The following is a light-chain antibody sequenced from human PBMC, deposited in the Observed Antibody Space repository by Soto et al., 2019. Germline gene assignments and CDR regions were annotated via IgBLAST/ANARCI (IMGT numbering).Light chain of an antibody. CDR1: SGDIGSYNR. CDR3: NSYTRFSTYV. Sequence: QSVLTQPASVSGSPGQSITISCTGTSGDIGSYNRVSWYQQHPGKAPKLLIFEVSYRPSGVSSRFSGSKSGNTASLTISGLQAEDEADYYCNSYTRFSTYVFGTGTKLTVL. CDR2: EVS. V-gene: IGLV2-14*01. J-gene: IGLJ1*01.